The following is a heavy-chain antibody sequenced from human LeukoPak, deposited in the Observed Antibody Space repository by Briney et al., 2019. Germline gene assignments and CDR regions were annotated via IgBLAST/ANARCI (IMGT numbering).Heavy chain of an antibody. D-gene: IGHD1-26*01. CDR3: ARGDGGSYYYYYYMDV. CDR2: IYTSGST. CDR1: GGSISSGSYY. J-gene: IGHJ6*03. V-gene: IGHV4-61*02. Sequence: KPSETLSLTCTVSGGSISSGSYYWSWIRQPAGKGLEWIGRIYTSGSTNYNPSLKSRVTISVDTSKNQFSLKLSSVTAADTAVYYCARGDGGSYYYYYYMDVWGKGTTVTVSS.